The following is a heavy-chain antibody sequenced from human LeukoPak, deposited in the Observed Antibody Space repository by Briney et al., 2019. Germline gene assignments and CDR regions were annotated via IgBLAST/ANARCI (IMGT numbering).Heavy chain of an antibody. V-gene: IGHV4-39*01. CDR2: IYYSGST. CDR1: GGSISSSSYY. CDR3: ARHPTTGELHIDY. J-gene: IGHJ4*02. D-gene: IGHD3-16*01. Sequence: PSETLSLTCTVSGGSISSSSYYWGWIRQPPGKGLEWIGSIYYSGSTYYNPSLKSRVTISVDTSKNQFSLKLSSVTAADTAVYYCARHPTTGELHIDYWGQGTLVTVSS.